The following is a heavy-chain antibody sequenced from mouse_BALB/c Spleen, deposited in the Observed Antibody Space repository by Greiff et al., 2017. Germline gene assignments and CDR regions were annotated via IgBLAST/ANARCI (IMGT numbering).Heavy chain of an antibody. CDR2: IYPGSGST. D-gene: IGHD3-3*01. V-gene: IGHV1-77*01. CDR3: ARGGTLDY. J-gene: IGHJ2*01. Sequence: QVQLKESGPELVKPGASVKMSCKASGYTFTDYVISWVKQRTGQGLEWIGEIYPGSGSTYYNEKFKGKATLTADKSSNTAYMQLSSLTSEDSAVYFCARGGTLDYWGQGTTLTVSS. CDR1: GYTFTDYV.